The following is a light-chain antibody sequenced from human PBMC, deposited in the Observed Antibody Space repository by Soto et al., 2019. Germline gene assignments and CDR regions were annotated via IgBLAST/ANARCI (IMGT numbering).Light chain of an antibody. CDR3: QPYNSYWT. V-gene: IGKV1-5*01. CDR2: DAS. CDR1: QSISRW. J-gene: IGKJ1*01. Sequence: DIQMTQSPSPRSASVGDSVTITCRASQSISRWLAGYQQKPGKAPKLVIYDASTLESGVPSRFSGSGSGTEFTLTISSLQPDDCTTYYCQPYNSYWTFGQGTKVEIK.